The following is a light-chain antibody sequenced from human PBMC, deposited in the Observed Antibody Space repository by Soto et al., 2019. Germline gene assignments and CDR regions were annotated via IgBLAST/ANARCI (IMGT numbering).Light chain of an antibody. CDR1: QHINNY. J-gene: IGKJ5*01. CDR3: QQYENLPT. CDR2: DAS. V-gene: IGKV1-33*01. Sequence: DIQMTQSPSSLSASVGDRVTITCQASQHINNYLTWYQQKPGRAPKLLIYDASNLEAGVPSRFRGSGSGTDFTFTISRLQPEDIATYYCQQYENLPTFGQGTRLEIK.